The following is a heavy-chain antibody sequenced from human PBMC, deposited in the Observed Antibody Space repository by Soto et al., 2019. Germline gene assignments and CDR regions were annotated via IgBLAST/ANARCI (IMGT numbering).Heavy chain of an antibody. V-gene: IGHV3-23*01. CDR1: GFTFSSYA. CDR3: ARTVLVDRWGNWFDP. J-gene: IGHJ5*02. CDR2: ISGSGGST. Sequence: EVQLLESGGGLVQPGGSLRLSCAASGFTFSSYAMSWVRQAPGKGLEWVSAISGSGGSTYYADSVKGRFTISRDNSKNRLYLQMNSLRAEDTAVYYCARTVLVDRWGNWFDPCGQGTLVTVSS. D-gene: IGHD3-3*02.